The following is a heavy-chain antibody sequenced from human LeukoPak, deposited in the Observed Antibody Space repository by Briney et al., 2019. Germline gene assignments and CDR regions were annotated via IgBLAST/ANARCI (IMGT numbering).Heavy chain of an antibody. V-gene: IGHV1-2*06. Sequence: ASVKVSCKASGYTFTGYYMHWVRQAPGQGLEWMGRINPNSGGTNYAQKFQGRVTMTRDTSISTAYMELSRLRSDDTAVYYCARLTNYCSSTSCYLDYWGQGTLVTVSS. J-gene: IGHJ4*02. CDR3: ARLTNYCSSTSCYLDY. D-gene: IGHD2-2*01. CDR1: GYTFTGYY. CDR2: INPNSGGT.